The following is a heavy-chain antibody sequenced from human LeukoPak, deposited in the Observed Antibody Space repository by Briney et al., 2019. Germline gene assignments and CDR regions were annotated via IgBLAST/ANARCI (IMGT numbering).Heavy chain of an antibody. Sequence: ASVKVSCKASGYTFTSYYMHWVRQAPGQGLEWMGIINPSGGSTSYAQKFQDRVTMTRDTSTSTVYMELSSLRSEDTAVYYCARDGTYYYDSSGYYANWGQGTLVTASS. J-gene: IGHJ4*02. CDR1: GYTFTSYY. CDR3: ARDGTYYYDSSGYYAN. D-gene: IGHD3-22*01. CDR2: INPSGGST. V-gene: IGHV1-46*01.